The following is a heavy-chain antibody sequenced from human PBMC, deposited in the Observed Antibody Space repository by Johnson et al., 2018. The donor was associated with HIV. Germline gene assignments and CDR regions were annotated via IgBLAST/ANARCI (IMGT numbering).Heavy chain of an antibody. CDR3: TTDHKVGARDAFDI. CDR1: RLTLSDSY. J-gene: IGHJ3*02. D-gene: IGHD1-26*01. CDR2: ISGSGNAI. V-gene: IGHV3-11*01. Sequence: QVQLVESGGGLVKPGGSLRLSCVASRLTLSDSYMSWIRQAPGKGLEWVSYISGSGNAIYYADSVRGRFTISRDNAKNTLFLQMNSRKTEDTAVYYCTTDHKVGARDAFDIWGQGTMVTVSS.